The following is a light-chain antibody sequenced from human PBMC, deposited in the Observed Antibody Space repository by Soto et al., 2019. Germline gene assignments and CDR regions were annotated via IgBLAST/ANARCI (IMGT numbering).Light chain of an antibody. J-gene: IGKJ5*01. CDR2: GAF. V-gene: IGKV3D-11*02. Sequence: PGERATLACRASPSVTNFLAWYQQKPGQATRLLIYGAFNRATGIPARFSGSGSGTDFTLTLRSLEPEDSAIYYCQQRNIWHPVTFGQGTRLEIK. CDR3: QQRNIWHPVT. CDR1: PSVTNF.